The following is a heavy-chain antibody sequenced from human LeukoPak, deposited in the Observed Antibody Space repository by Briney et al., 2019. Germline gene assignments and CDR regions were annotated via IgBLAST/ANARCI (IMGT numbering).Heavy chain of an antibody. J-gene: IGHJ4*02. CDR3: ARDAKYYDSSGYSDY. CDR1: GFTFSSYG. CDR2: IWYDGSNK. D-gene: IGHD3-22*01. V-gene: IGHV3-33*01. Sequence: AGGSLILSCAASGFTFSSYGMHWVRQAPGKGLEWVAVIWYDGSNKYYADSVKGRFTISRDNSKNTLYLQMNSLRAEDTAVYYCARDAKYYDSSGYSDYWGQGTLVTVSS.